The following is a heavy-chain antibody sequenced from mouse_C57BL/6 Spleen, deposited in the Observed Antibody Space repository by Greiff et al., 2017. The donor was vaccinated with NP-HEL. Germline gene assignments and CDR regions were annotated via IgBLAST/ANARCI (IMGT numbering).Heavy chain of an antibody. CDR1: GYTFTSYW. Sequence: VQLQQPGAELVKPGASVKMSCKASGYTFTSYWITWVKQRPGQGLEWIGDIYPGSGSTNYNEKFKSKATLTVDTSSSTAYMQLSSLTSEDSAVYYCAREGITTVVAFDYWGQGTTLTVSS. CDR3: AREGITTVVAFDY. CDR2: IYPGSGST. J-gene: IGHJ2*01. V-gene: IGHV1-55*01. D-gene: IGHD1-1*01.